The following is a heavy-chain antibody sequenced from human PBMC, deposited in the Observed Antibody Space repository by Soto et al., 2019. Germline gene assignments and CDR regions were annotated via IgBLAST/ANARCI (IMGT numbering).Heavy chain of an antibody. CDR1: GYTFTSYG. Sequence: QVQLVQSGAEVKKPGASVKVSCKASGYTFTSYGISWVRQAPGQGLEWMGWISAYNGNTNYAQKLQGRVTMTTDRSTSTVYIELTSMRSDVTAVYYCARIRSYCDYEGVDAFDICVHGTMVTVSS. V-gene: IGHV1-18*01. D-gene: IGHD5-12*01. CDR3: ARIRSYCDYEGVDAFDI. CDR2: ISAYNGNT. J-gene: IGHJ3*02.